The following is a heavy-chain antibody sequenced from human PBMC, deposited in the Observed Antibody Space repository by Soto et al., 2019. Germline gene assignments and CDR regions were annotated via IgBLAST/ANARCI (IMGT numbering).Heavy chain of an antibody. CDR2: IVPIYRTA. Sequence: QVQLVQSGAEVKKPGSSVKVSCKASGGTFSSYRINWVRQAPGQGLEWVGGIVPIYRTADYAQQFQGRVTITADESARTSYLELRSLKSQDPAVYYCVRDSGAKLSSSWGQGTLVTVSS. V-gene: IGHV1-69*01. CDR3: VRDSGAKLSSS. D-gene: IGHD6-13*01. CDR1: GGTFSSYR. J-gene: IGHJ4*02.